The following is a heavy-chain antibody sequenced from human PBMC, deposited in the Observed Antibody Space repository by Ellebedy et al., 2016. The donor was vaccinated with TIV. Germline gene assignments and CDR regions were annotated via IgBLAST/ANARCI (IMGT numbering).Heavy chain of an antibody. V-gene: IGHV3-11*06. CDR2: ISTSSSHT. Sequence: GESLKISCAASGFSFSDHYMSWIRQAPGKGLEWISFISTSSSHTNYADSVKGRFTISRDNARSSLYLQMNSLRAEDTAVYYCATFRFNWNYFDSWGQGTLVTVSS. J-gene: IGHJ4*02. CDR1: GFSFSDHY. D-gene: IGHD1-20*01. CDR3: ATFRFNWNYFDS.